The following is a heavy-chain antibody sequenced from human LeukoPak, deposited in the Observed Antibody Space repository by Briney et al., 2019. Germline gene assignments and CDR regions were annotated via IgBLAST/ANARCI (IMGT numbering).Heavy chain of an antibody. J-gene: IGHJ4*02. Sequence: ASVKVSCKASGGTFSSYAISRVRQAPGQGLEWMGGIIPIFGTANYAQKFQGRVTITADKSTSTAYMELSSLRSEDTAVYYCARDLYGDYGDDYWGQGTLVTVSS. V-gene: IGHV1-69*06. CDR3: ARDLYGDYGDDY. CDR2: IIPIFGTA. D-gene: IGHD4-17*01. CDR1: GGTFSSYA.